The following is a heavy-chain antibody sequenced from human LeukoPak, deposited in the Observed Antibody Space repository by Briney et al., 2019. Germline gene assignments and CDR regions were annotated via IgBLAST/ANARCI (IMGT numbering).Heavy chain of an antibody. D-gene: IGHD6-6*01. CDR1: GFTFSNYA. J-gene: IGHJ4*02. Sequence: GGSLRLSCAASGFTFSNYAMRWVRQSPGKGLEWVSSIVSSGGSTYSADSVKGRFTISRDNSKNTLYLQMNSLRAEDTALYYCAKDRHPYSTSSDYWGQGTLVTVSS. V-gene: IGHV3-23*01. CDR2: IVSSGGST. CDR3: AKDRHPYSTSSDY.